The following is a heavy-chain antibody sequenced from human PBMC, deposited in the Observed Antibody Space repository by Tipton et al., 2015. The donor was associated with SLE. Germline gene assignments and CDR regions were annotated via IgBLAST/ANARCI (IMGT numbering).Heavy chain of an antibody. CDR3: ARFYYYSDEALFRRYALFDP. V-gene: IGHV4-59*01. Sequence: TLSLTCTVSGGTINTYYWNWIRQSPGKGLEWIGYVNNGGNTDYNPSLKSRVTISADTSKNEVYLKLTSLTAVDTAIYYCARFYYYSDEALFRRYALFDPWGQGILVTVSS. CDR2: VNNGGNT. D-gene: IGHD3-16*01. CDR1: GGTINTYY. J-gene: IGHJ5*02.